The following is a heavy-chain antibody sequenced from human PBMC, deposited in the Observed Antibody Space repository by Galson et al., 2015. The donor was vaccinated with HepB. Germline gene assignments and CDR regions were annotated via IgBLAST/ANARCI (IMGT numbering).Heavy chain of an antibody. V-gene: IGHV3-23*01. CDR1: GFTFSSYA. J-gene: IGHJ3*01. Sequence: SLRLSCAASGFTFSSYAMSWVRQAPGKGLAWVSGISGSGGSTYYADSVKGRLAISRDNSKNTLYLKMNSLRAEDTAVYYCAKDLDYYDSGTGDWGQGTMVTVSS. CDR3: AKDLDYYDSGTGD. CDR2: ISGSGGST. D-gene: IGHD3-22*01.